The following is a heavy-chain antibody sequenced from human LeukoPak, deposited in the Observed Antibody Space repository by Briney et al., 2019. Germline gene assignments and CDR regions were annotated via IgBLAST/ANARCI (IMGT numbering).Heavy chain of an antibody. D-gene: IGHD2-2*01. CDR3: ARGYCSSTSCYEEYYYYYGVDV. CDR1: GGTFSSYA. Sequence: ASVKVSCKASGGTFSSYAISWVRQAPGQGLEWMGGIIPIFGTANYAQKFQGRVTITADESTSTAYMELSSLRSEDTAVYYCARGYCSSTSCYEEYYYYYGVDVWGQGTTVTVSS. J-gene: IGHJ6*02. V-gene: IGHV1-69*13. CDR2: IIPIFGTA.